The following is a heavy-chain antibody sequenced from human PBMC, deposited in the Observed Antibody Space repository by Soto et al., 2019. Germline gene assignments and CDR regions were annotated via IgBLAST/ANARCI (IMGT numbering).Heavy chain of an antibody. J-gene: IGHJ4*02. D-gene: IGHD3-10*01. V-gene: IGHV1-69*02. Sequence: QVQLVQSGAEVRKPGSSVKVSCKASGDTFSFYSINWLRQAPGLGLEWMGRINPILSMSNYAQRFQGRVTMTADKSTNTAEMELSGLRSEDTDIYYCASSYGSGYRAFDYWGQGALVTVSS. CDR3: ASSYGSGYRAFDY. CDR1: GDTFSFYS. CDR2: INPILSMS.